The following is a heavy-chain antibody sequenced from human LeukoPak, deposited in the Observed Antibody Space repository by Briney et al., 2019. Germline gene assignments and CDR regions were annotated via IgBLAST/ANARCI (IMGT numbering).Heavy chain of an antibody. CDR2: TYYRSKWYN. CDR3: ARESGWSVERHFDY. J-gene: IGHJ4*02. V-gene: IGHV6-1*01. CDR1: RDSVSSNSAA. D-gene: IGHD6-19*01. Sequence: SQTLSLTCVISRDSVSSNSAAWNWTRQSPSRGLEWLGRTYYRSKWYNDYAVSVKSRITINPDTSKNQFSLQLNSVTPEDTAVYYCARESGWSVERHFDYWGQGTLVTVSS.